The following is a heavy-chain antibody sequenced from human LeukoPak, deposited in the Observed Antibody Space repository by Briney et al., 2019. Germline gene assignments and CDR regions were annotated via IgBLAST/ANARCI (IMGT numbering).Heavy chain of an antibody. CDR3: ARDPSRGYNYGYGDY. V-gene: IGHV3-7*01. CDR2: INQDRSKK. Sequence: GGSLRLSCAASGFTFSSYWMSWVRQAPGKGLEWVAHINQDRSKKYYVDSVKGRFTIARDNAKNSLYLEMNSLGAEDTALYYCARDPSRGYNYGYGDYWGQGTLVIVSS. CDR1: GFTFSSYW. D-gene: IGHD5-18*01. J-gene: IGHJ4*02.